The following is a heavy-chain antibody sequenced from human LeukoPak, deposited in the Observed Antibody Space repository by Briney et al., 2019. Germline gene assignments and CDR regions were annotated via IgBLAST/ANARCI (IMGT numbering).Heavy chain of an antibody. V-gene: IGHV3-74*01. D-gene: IGHD4-23*01. CDR3: ARLYGGNSEDIFDY. J-gene: IGHJ4*02. CDR2: INSDGSST. CDR1: GFTFSSYW. Sequence: SGGSLRLSCAASGFTFSSYWMHWVRQAPGKGLVWVSRINSDGSSTSYADSVKGRFTISRDNAKNALYLQMNSLRAEDTAVYYCARLYGGNSEDIFDYWGQGTLVTVSS.